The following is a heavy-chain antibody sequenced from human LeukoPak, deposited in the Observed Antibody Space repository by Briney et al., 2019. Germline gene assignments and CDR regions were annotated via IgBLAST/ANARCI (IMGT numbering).Heavy chain of an antibody. CDR3: ARHGNIEQELVQVDF. V-gene: IGHV4-59*08. J-gene: IGHJ4*02. CDR2: IYSSGST. CDR1: GASISSYY. D-gene: IGHD6-13*01. Sequence: SETLSLTCTVSGASISSYYWSWIRQPPGKGLEWIGYIYSSGSTDYNPSLKSRITISVDTSKNQFSLKLSSVTAADTAVYYCARHGNIEQELVQVDFWGQGTLVTVSS.